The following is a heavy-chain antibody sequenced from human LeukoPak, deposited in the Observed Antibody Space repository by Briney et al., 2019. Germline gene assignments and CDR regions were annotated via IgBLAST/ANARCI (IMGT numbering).Heavy chain of an antibody. Sequence: GGSLRLSCAASGFTFSDYYMSWIRQAPGKGLEWVSYISSSGSTIYYADSVKGRSTISRDNAKNSLYLQMNSLRAEDTAVYYCARDWGYCSSTSCPLDYWGQGTLVTVSS. V-gene: IGHV3-11*01. D-gene: IGHD2-2*01. CDR2: ISSSGSTI. CDR1: GFTFSDYY. J-gene: IGHJ4*02. CDR3: ARDWGYCSSTSCPLDY.